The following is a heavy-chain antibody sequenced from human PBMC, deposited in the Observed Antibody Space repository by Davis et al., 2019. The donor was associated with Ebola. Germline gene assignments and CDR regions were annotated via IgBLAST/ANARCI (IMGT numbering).Heavy chain of an antibody. Sequence: ASVKVSCKASGHTFSSYTITWVRQAPGQGLEWMGIINPSGGSTSYAQKFQGRVTMTRDTSTSTVYMELSSLRSEDTAVYYCATRFPPYYYDSSRLGYYYGMDVWGQGTTVTVSS. V-gene: IGHV1-46*03. CDR2: INPSGGST. J-gene: IGHJ6*02. CDR1: GHTFSSYT. CDR3: ATRFPPYYYDSSRLGYYYGMDV. D-gene: IGHD3-22*01.